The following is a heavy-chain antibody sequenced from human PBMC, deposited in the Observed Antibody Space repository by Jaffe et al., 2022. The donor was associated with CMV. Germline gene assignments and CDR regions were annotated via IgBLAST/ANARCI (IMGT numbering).Heavy chain of an antibody. CDR1: GGSFSGYY. V-gene: IGHV4-34*01. CDR3: ARGLRYYGSGSYYNEYYYYYMDV. CDR2: INHSGST. Sequence: QVQLQQWGAGLLKPSETLSLTCAVYGGSFSGYYWSWIRQPPGKGLEWIGEINHSGSTNYNPSLKSRVTISVDTSKNQFSLKLSSVTAADTAVYYCARGLRYYGSGSYYNEYYYYYMDVWGKGTTVTVSS. J-gene: IGHJ6*03. D-gene: IGHD3-10*01.